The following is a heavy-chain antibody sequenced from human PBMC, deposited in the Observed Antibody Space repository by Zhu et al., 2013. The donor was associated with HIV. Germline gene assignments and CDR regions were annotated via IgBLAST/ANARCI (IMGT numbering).Heavy chain of an antibody. Sequence: QVQLVQSGAEVKKPGASVKVSCKASGYTFTGSYVHWVRQATGHGLEWMGWVNPTSGHAGYAQKFQGRVTITRNTSISTVYMELRSLRSDDTAVYYCARMDKGSCTATTCPDWFDPWGQGTLVTVSS. J-gene: IGHJ5*02. CDR1: GYTFTGSY. CDR3: ARMDKGSCTATTCPDWFDP. V-gene: IGHV1-8*03. D-gene: IGHD2-8*02. CDR2: VNPTSGHA.